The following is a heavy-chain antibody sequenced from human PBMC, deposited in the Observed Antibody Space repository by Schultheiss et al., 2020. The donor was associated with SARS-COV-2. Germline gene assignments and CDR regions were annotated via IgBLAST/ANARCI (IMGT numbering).Heavy chain of an antibody. V-gene: IGHV1-69*13. CDR1: GGTFSSFA. CDR3: ARVGCSGGSCYRPGGYFDL. CDR2: ITPTFGTA. J-gene: IGHJ2*01. D-gene: IGHD2-15*01. Sequence: SVKVSCKASGGTFSSFAISWVRQAPGQGLEWMGGITPTFGTANYTQKFQGRVTITADESTSTAYMELNSLTSEDTAVYYCARVGCSGGSCYRPGGYFDLWGRGTLVTVSS.